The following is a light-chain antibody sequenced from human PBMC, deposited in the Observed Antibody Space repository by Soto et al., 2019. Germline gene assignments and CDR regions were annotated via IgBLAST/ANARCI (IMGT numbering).Light chain of an antibody. CDR1: QNINNY. CDR2: DAS. CDR3: KQYENLPT. V-gene: IGKV1-33*01. J-gene: IGKJ5*01. Sequence: EIQMTQSPSSLSSSLGDSVTITCQASQNINNYLNWYQQKPGRAPKLLIYDASNLEAGVHSSFRGSGSGTDFTFTIRRLQPEDIATYYCKQYENLPTCGQGTRLEIK.